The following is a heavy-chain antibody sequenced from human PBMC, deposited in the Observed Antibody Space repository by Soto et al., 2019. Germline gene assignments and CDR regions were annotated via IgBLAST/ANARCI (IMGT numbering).Heavy chain of an antibody. CDR2: ISSSSSYI. J-gene: IGHJ4*02. Sequence: EVQLVESGGGLVKPGGSLRLSCAASGFTFSYYNMNWVRQAPGKGLEWVSSISSSSSYIYYADAVKGRFTISRDNAKNSLYLQMNSLRAEDTAMSYCARGGSGNYYSLYWGQGTLVTVSS. D-gene: IGHD3-10*01. CDR1: GFTFSYYN. V-gene: IGHV3-21*01. CDR3: ARGGSGNYYSLY.